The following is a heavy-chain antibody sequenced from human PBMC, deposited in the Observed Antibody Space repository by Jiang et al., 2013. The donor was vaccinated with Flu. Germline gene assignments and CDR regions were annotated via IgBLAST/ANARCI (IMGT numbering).Heavy chain of an antibody. CDR2: IYWNDDK. D-gene: IGHD3-10*01. J-gene: IGHJ4*02. V-gene: IGHV2-5*01. Sequence: VKPTQTLTLTCTFSGFSFDTSGVGVGWIRQPPGKALEWVALIYWNDDKRYSPSLKSRLTITKDTSKNXVVLTMTNMDPVDTATYYCGTGVRELVWAIDYVGPGNPGHRLL. CDR3: GTGVRELVWAIDY. CDR1: GFSFDTSGVG.